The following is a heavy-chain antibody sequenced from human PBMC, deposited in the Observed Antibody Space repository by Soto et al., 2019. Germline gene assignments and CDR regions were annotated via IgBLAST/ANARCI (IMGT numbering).Heavy chain of an antibody. V-gene: IGHV3-74*01. CDR3: TGGRYGSWGYFDY. CDR1: GFTLSSNS. J-gene: IGHJ4*02. Sequence: GGSLRLSCAVSGFTLSSNSMHWVRQAPGKGLVWVSRINSGGRNTIYADSVKGRFTISRDNAKNTLYLQMNSLRADDTAVYYCTGGRYGSWGYFDYWGQGTLVTVSS. D-gene: IGHD6-13*01. CDR2: INSGGRNT.